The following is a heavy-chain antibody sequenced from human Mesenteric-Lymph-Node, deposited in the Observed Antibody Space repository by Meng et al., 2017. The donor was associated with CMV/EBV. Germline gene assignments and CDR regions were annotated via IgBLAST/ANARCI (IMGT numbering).Heavy chain of an antibody. D-gene: IGHD3-3*01. CDR3: ARSGRAYYDFWSGYYTQSLFDY. CDR2: ISAYNGNT. J-gene: IGHJ4*02. CDR1: GYTFTSYG. Sequence: ASVKVSCKASGYTFTSYGISWVRQAPGQGLEWMGWISAYNGNTNYAQKLQGRVAMTTDTSTSTAYMELRSLRSDDTAVYYCARSGRAYYDFWSGYYTQSLFDYWGQGTLVTVSS. V-gene: IGHV1-18*01.